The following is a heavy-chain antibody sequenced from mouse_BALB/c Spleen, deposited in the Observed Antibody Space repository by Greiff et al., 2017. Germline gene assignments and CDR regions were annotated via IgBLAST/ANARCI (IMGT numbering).Heavy chain of an antibody. CDR1: GYTFTDYA. Sequence: QVQLQQSGAELVRPGVSVKISCKGSGYTFTDYAMHWVKQSHAKSLEWIGVISTYYGDASYNQKFKGKATMTVDKSSSTAYMELARLTSEDSAIFSCARGGTGGYAMDYWGQGTSVTVSS. CDR3: ARGGTGGYAMDY. CDR2: ISTYYGDA. V-gene: IGHV1S137*01. J-gene: IGHJ4*01.